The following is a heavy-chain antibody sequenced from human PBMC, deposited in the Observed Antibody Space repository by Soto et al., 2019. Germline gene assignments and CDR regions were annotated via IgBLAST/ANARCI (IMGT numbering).Heavy chain of an antibody. V-gene: IGHV3-13*01. CDR3: ARTIWSGYYMDF. J-gene: IGHJ6*03. Sequence: GGSLRLSCAASGFTFSSYDMHWVRQATGKGLEWVSAIGTAGDTYYPGSVKGRFTISRENAKNSLYLQMNSLRAGDTAVYYCARTIWSGYYMDFWGKGTTVTVSS. D-gene: IGHD3-3*01. CDR1: GFTFSSYD. CDR2: IGTAGDT.